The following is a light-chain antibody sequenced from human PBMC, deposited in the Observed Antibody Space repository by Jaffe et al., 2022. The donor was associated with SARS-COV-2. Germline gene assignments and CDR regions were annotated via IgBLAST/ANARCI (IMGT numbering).Light chain of an antibody. CDR3: HQSYSAPDT. V-gene: IGKV1-39*01. Sequence: DIQMTQSPSSLSASVGDRVSITCRASQSISIYLHWYQQRPGKGPKLLIYAASNLLSGVPSRFSGSGSGTDFTLTISSLQPEDFATYYCHQSYSAPDTFGQGTKLEIK. CDR1: QSISIY. CDR2: AAS. J-gene: IGKJ2*01.